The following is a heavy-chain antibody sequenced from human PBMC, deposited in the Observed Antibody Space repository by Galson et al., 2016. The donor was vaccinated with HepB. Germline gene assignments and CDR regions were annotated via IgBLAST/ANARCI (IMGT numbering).Heavy chain of an antibody. CDR2: IHPSGGNT. V-gene: IGHV1-46*01. CDR3: ARGYKNDNFFDY. Sequence: SVKVSCKASGYTFTSFYLHWVRQAPGQGLEWMGIIHPSGGNTNYAQNLQGRITMTRDTSTNIVYMELSSLRSEDTAVYYCARGYKNDNFFDYWGQGIRVTVAS. J-gene: IGHJ4*02. D-gene: IGHD1-1*01. CDR1: GYTFTSFY.